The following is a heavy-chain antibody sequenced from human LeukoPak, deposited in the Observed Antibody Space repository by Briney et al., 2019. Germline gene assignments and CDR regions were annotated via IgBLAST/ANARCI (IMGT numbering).Heavy chain of an antibody. J-gene: IGHJ4*02. D-gene: IGHD5-12*01. Sequence: GESLKISCKGSGYSFTSYWIGWVRQMPGKGLEWMGIIYPGDSDTRYSPSFQGQVTISADKSISTAYLQWSSLKASDTAMYYCARQGYNSGYDQPVGYWGQGTLVTVSS. CDR3: ARQGYNSGYDQPVGY. CDR2: IYPGDSDT. CDR1: GYSFTSYW. V-gene: IGHV5-51*01.